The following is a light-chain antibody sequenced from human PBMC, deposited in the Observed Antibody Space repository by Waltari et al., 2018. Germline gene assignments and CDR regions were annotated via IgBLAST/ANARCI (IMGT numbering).Light chain of an antibody. CDR1: QSISKY. CDR2: HAS. Sequence: IVLTQSPGTLSLSPGERATLSCRASQSISKYLAWYQQKPGQAPRLIIDHASSRSAGIPDMFSGCGSGIDFSLSISTLEPEDLAVYYCQHYESLPVTFGQGTKVEIK. CDR3: QHYESLPVT. V-gene: IGKV3-20*01. J-gene: IGKJ1*01.